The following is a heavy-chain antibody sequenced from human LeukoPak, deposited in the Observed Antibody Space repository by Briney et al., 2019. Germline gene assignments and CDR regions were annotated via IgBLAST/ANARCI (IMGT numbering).Heavy chain of an antibody. J-gene: IGHJ4*02. Sequence: SETLSLTCTVSGGSISSHYWSWLRQPPGKGLEGIGYIYYSGSTNYNPSLKSRVTISVDTSKNQFSLKLSSVTAAATAVYYCARVRYGSGSTLFDYWGQGTLVTVSS. V-gene: IGHV4-59*11. CDR3: ARVRYGSGSTLFDY. D-gene: IGHD3-10*01. CDR2: IYYSGST. CDR1: GGSISSHY.